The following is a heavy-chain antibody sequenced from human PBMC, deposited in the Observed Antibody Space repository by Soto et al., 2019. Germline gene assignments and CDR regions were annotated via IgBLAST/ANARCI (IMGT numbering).Heavy chain of an antibody. V-gene: IGHV3-48*01. D-gene: IGHD3-9*01. CDR2: ISSSSSTI. J-gene: IGHJ6*02. Sequence: PGGSLRLSCAASGFTFSSYSMNWVRQAPGKGLEWVSYISSSSSTIYYADSVKGRFTISRDNAKNSLYLQMNSLRAEDTAVYYWARDLYYDILTGYYWTNYYGMDVWGQGTTVTVSS. CDR3: ARDLYYDILTGYYWTNYYGMDV. CDR1: GFTFSSYS.